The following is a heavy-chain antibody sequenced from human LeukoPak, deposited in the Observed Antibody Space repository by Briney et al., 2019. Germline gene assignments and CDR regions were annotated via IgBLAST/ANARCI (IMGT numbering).Heavy chain of an antibody. D-gene: IGHD2-15*01. V-gene: IGHV4-4*02. CDR2: VFHTEST. Sequence: SGTLSLTCAVSGGSITNTAWWSWVRQPPGTGLEWIGEVFHTESTNYNPSLKSRVTISVDKSKNQFSLRLTSVTAADTAVYFCARELSPPDNFFDPWGQGTLVAVSS. CDR3: ARELSPPDNFFDP. J-gene: IGHJ5*02. CDR1: GGSITNTAW.